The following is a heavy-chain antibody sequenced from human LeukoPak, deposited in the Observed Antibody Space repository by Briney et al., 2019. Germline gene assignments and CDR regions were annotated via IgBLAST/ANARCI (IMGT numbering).Heavy chain of an antibody. CDR2: INPSSGGT. D-gene: IGHD6-13*01. Sequence: ASVKVSCKASGYTFTGYYMHWVRQAPGQGLEWMGWINPSSGGTNYAQKFQGRVTMTRDTSISTAYMELSRLRSDDTAVYYCARDPGIAAAGIWEDYNWFDPWGQGTLVTVSS. CDR1: GYTFTGYY. J-gene: IGHJ5*02. V-gene: IGHV1-2*02. CDR3: ARDPGIAAAGIWEDYNWFDP.